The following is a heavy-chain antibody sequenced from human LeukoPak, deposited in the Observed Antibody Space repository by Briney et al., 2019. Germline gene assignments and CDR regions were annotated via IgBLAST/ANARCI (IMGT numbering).Heavy chain of an antibody. Sequence: ASVKVSCKASGYTFTSYGISWVRQAPGQGLEWMGWISAYNGNTNYAQKLQGRVTMTTDTSTSTAYMELRSLRSDDTAVYYCARDSPIVVVPGASRGVYYYYGMDVWGQGTTVTVSS. D-gene: IGHD2-2*01. CDR1: GYTFTSYG. CDR2: ISAYNGNT. V-gene: IGHV1-18*01. J-gene: IGHJ6*02. CDR3: ARDSPIVVVPGASRGVYYYYGMDV.